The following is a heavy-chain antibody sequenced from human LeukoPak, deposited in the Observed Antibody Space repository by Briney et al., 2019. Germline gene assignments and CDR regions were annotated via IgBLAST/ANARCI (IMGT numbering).Heavy chain of an antibody. Sequence: GGSLRLSCAASGFTFNTYAMHWVRQAPGKGLEWVAVTSFDGTTKYYADSVKGRFTVSRDNSKNTLILQMNSLRAEDTAVYYCARGSSTNCYGGNCFYYYMAVWGKGTTVTVSS. CDR1: GFTFNTYA. J-gene: IGHJ6*03. CDR2: TSFDGTTK. CDR3: ARGSSTNCYGGNCFYYYMAV. V-gene: IGHV3-30*04. D-gene: IGHD2-2*01.